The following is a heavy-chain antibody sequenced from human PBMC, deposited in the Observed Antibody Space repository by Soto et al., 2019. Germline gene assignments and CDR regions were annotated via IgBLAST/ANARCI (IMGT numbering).Heavy chain of an antibody. J-gene: IGHJ4*02. Sequence: QVQLQESGPGLVKPSETLSLTCTVSGGSISSYYWSWIRQPPGKGLEWIGYIYYSGSTNYNPSLKIRVPISVDTSKNRFSLKLSSVTAADTAVYYCARGLARFGVNYFDYWGQGTLVTVSS. CDR2: IYYSGST. V-gene: IGHV4-59*01. D-gene: IGHD3-10*01. CDR1: GGSISSYY. CDR3: ARGLARFGVNYFDY.